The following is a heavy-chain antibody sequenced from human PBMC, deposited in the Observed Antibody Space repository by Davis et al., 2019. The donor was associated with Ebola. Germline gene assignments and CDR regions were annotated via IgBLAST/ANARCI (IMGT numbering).Heavy chain of an antibody. J-gene: IGHJ5*02. D-gene: IGHD3-3*01. CDR1: GGSFSGYY. CDR3: ARGHSDDFFPHGWFDP. V-gene: IGHV4-30-4*08. Sequence: PSETLSLTCAVYGGSFSGYYWSWIRQPPGKGLEWIGYIYYSGSTYYNPSLKSRVTISVDTSKNQFSLKLSSVTAADTAVYYCARGHSDDFFPHGWFDPWGQGTLVTVSS. CDR2: IYYSGST.